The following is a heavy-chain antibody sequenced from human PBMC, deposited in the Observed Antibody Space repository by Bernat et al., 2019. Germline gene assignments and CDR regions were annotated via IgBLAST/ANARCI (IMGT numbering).Heavy chain of an antibody. CDR2: IGGSVAGT. V-gene: IGHV3-23*04. D-gene: IGHD6-13*01. J-gene: IGHJ1*01. Sequence: EVQLVESGGDLVQQGGALRLSCAASGFTFSNYAMTWVRQTPARGLEWVSSIGGSVAGTYYADSVKGRFTISRDNSENTLYLQMSSLRAEDTALYYCAKLSSSSSWDMDFQHWGQGTLVTVSS. CDR3: AKLSSSSSWDMDFQH. CDR1: GFTFSNYA.